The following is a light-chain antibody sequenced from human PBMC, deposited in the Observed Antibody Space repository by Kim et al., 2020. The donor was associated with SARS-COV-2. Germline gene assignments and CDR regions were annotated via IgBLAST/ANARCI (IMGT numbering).Light chain of an antibody. CDR3: QQSDNLPPT. J-gene: IGKJ4*01. CDR2: DAS. CDR1: QDISHY. Sequence: DIQMTQSPSSLSASVGDRVTITCQASQDISHYLNWYQQKPGKAPKLLIYDASNLEIGVPSRFSGSGSGTDFTFTISSLQPEDIATYCCQQSDNLPPTFGGGTKVEIK. V-gene: IGKV1-33*01.